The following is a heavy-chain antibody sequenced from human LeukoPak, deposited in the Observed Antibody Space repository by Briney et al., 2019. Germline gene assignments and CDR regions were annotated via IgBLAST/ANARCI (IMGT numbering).Heavy chain of an antibody. CDR2: MKKDGSTK. CDR1: GFMFSSYW. CDR3: ARDQRSWYFDL. J-gene: IGHJ2*01. V-gene: IGHV3-7*01. Sequence: GGSLRLSCAASGFMFSSYWMSWVRQAPGKGLEWVADMKKDGSTKYYVDSVKGRFTISRDNSENTLYLQMNSLRAEDTAVYYCARDQRSWYFDLWGRGTLVTVSS.